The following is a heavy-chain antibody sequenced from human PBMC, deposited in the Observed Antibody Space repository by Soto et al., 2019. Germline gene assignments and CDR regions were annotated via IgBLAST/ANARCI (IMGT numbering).Heavy chain of an antibody. CDR3: ARGGGSPYHDHEFDY. CDR1: GVSTSNHY. J-gene: IGHJ4*02. Sequence: QVQLQESGPGLIEPSETLALYYSVSGVSTSNHYWTWIRKPPGLGPEWIGCIYYRGTTNYNDSFNSRVTISVDTSKNQLSLKLSSLTTADTAVYYCARGGGSPYHDHEFDYWGQGILVTVSS. V-gene: IGHV4-59*11. D-gene: IGHD2-2*01. CDR2: IYYRGTT.